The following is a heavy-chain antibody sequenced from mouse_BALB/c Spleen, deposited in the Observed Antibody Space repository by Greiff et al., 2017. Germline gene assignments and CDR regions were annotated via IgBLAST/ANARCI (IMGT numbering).Heavy chain of an antibody. V-gene: IGHV5-4*02. CDR1: GFTFSDYY. D-gene: IGHD4-1*01. Sequence: EVMLVESGGGLVKPGGSLKLSCAASGFTFSDYYMYWVRQTPEKRLEWVATISDGGSYTYYPDSVKGRFTISRDNAKNNLYLQMSSLKSEDTAMYYCARDVLGDYWGQGTTLTVSS. J-gene: IGHJ2*01. CDR2: ISDGGSYT. CDR3: ARDVLGDY.